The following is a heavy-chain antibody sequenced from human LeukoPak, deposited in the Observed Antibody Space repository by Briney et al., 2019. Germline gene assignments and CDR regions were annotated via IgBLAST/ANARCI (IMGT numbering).Heavy chain of an antibody. D-gene: IGHD6-13*01. CDR2: IHYTGTT. CDR1: GGSINSHY. V-gene: IGHV4-59*08. CDR3: ARAQIAAAGSTNDY. J-gene: IGHJ4*02. Sequence: SSETLSLTCIVSGGSINSHYWSWIRQTPGKGLEWIGDIHYTGTTKYNPSVKSRVTISIDTSKNQFSLELSSVTATDTAVYYCARAQIAAAGSTNDYWGQGTLVTVSS.